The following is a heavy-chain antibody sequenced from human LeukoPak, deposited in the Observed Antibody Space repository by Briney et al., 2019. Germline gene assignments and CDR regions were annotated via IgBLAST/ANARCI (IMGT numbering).Heavy chain of an antibody. CDR3: ATTGGDIYYYYMDV. J-gene: IGHJ6*03. CDR1: GYTLTNYY. CDR2: INPSGTRT. D-gene: IGHD3-16*01. Sequence: ASVKVSCKASGYTLTNYYMHWVRQAPGQGLEWLGVINPSGTRTKYAQKFQGSVTMTRDMSTSTVFMEVSSLKSEDTAVYYCATTGGDIYYYYMDVWGKGTTVTISS. V-gene: IGHV1-46*01.